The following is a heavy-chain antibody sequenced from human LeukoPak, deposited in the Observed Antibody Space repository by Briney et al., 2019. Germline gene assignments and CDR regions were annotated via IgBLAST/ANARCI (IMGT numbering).Heavy chain of an antibody. CDR3: ARVAGLEMIAAAGSTATDFDY. J-gene: IGHJ4*02. CDR1: GYTFTSYG. CDR2: ISAYNGNT. Sequence: ASVKVSCKASGYTFTSYGISWVRQAPGQGLEWMGWISAYNGNTNYAQKLQGRVTMTTDTSTSTAYMELRSLRSDDTAVYYCARVAGLEMIAAAGSTATDFDYRGQGTLVTVSS. D-gene: IGHD6-13*01. V-gene: IGHV1-18*01.